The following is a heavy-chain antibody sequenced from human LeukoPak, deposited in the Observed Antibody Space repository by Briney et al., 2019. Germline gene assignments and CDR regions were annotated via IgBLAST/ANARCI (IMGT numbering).Heavy chain of an antibody. J-gene: IGHJ6*03. D-gene: IGHD2-2*01. CDR2: IIPIFGTA. V-gene: IGHV1-69*05. CDR1: GGTFSSYA. CDR3: ARHPLQYCSSTSCSPLFNYMDV. Sequence: GASVKVSCKASGGTFSSYAISWVRQAPGQGLEWMGGIIPIFGTANYAQKFQGRVTITTDESTSTAYMELSSLRSEDTAVYYCARHPLQYCSSTSCSPLFNYMDVWGKGTTVTVSS.